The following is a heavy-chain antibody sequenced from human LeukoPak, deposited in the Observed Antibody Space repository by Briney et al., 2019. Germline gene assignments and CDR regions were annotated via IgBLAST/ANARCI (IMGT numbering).Heavy chain of an antibody. CDR3: ARVGIAVAGIDY. CDR1: GGSLSGYY. V-gene: IGHV4-34*01. D-gene: IGHD6-19*01. Sequence: SETLSLTCAVYGGSLSGYYWSWIRQPPGKGLEWIGENNHSGSTNYNPSLKSRVTISVDTSKNQFSLKLSSVTAADTAVYYCARVGIAVAGIDYWGQGTLVTVSS. CDR2: NNHSGST. J-gene: IGHJ4*02.